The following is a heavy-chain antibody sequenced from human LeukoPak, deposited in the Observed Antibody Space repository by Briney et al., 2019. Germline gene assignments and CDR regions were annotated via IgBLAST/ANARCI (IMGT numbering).Heavy chain of an antibody. CDR1: GGSISSSSYY. J-gene: IGHJ3*02. Sequence: SETLSLTCTVSGGSISSSSYYWGWIRQPPGKGLEWIGSIYYSGSTYYNPSLKSRVTISVDTSKNQFSLKLSSVTAADTAVYYCARDFRITIFGVVIDKGVGAFDIWGQGTMVTVSS. D-gene: IGHD3-3*01. CDR3: ARDFRITIFGVVIDKGVGAFDI. V-gene: IGHV4-39*07. CDR2: IYYSGST.